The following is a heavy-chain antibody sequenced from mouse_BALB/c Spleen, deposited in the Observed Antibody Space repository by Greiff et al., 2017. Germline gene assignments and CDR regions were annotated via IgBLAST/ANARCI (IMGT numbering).Heavy chain of an antibody. Sequence: QVQLQQSGAELARPGASVKLSCKASGYTFTSYWMQWVKQRPGQGLEWIGAIYPGDGDTRYTQKFKGKATLTADKSSSTAYMQLSSLASVDSAVYYCARYPSYYDYDYWYFDVWGAGTTVTVSS. V-gene: IGHV1-87*01. D-gene: IGHD2-4*01. CDR1: GYTFTSYW. CDR2: IYPGDGDT. CDR3: ARYPSYYDYDYWYFDV. J-gene: IGHJ1*01.